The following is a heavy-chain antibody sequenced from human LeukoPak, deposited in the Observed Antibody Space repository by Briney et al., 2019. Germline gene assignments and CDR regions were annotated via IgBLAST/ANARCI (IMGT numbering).Heavy chain of an antibody. Sequence: GGSLRLSCAASGFSFSNYAMSWVRQAPGKGLEWVSVISGSGRSTYYADSVRGRFTISRDNSKNTLYLQVNSLSAEDTAVYYCARDGGGINSWFWAYDDWGHGALVTVSS. D-gene: IGHD2-21*01. CDR2: ISGSGRST. CDR1: GFSFSNYA. V-gene: IGHV3-23*01. J-gene: IGHJ4*01. CDR3: ARDGGGINSWFWAYDD.